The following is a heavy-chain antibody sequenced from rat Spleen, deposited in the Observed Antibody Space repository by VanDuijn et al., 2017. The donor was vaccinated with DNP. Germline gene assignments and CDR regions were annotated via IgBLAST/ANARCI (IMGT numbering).Heavy chain of an antibody. D-gene: IGHD5-1*01. V-gene: IGHV5-20*01. CDR1: GFSLTNYA. Sequence: VQLKESGPGLVQPSQTLSLTCTVSGFSLTNYAVGWVRQPPGKGLEWVAYMRYEGDNTYYRDSVKGRFTISRDNAKSTLYLQMDSLRSEDTATYYCTTDLTGTAYWGQGTLVTVSS. CDR3: TTDLTGTAY. J-gene: IGHJ3*01. CDR2: MRYEGDNT.